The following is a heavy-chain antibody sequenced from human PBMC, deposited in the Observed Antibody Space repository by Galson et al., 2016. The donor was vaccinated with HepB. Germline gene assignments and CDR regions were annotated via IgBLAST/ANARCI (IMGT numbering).Heavy chain of an antibody. V-gene: IGHV3-23*01. J-gene: IGHJ2*01. CDR2: ISGSGDST. CDR3: AKDYSNYFWYFDF. D-gene: IGHD4-11*01. Sequence: SLRLSCAASGFTFSSYVMSWVRRAPGKGLEWVSVISGSGDSTYYADSVKGRFTISRDNSKNTMYLQMNSLRAEDTAVYYCAKDYSNYFWYFDFWGRGTLVTVSS. CDR1: GFTFSSYV.